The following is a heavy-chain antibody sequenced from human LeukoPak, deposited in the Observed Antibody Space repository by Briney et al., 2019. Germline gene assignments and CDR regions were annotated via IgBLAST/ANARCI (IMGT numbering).Heavy chain of an antibody. CDR3: ARHWYSLYYFDY. Sequence: PSETLSLTCTVSGGSISSYYWGWIRQPPGKGLEWIGSIYYSGSTYYNPSLKSRVTISVDTSKNQFSLKLSSVTAADTAVYYCARHWYSLYYFDYWGQGTLVTVSS. CDR2: IYYSGST. D-gene: IGHD2-21*01. CDR1: GGSISSYY. V-gene: IGHV4-39*01. J-gene: IGHJ4*02.